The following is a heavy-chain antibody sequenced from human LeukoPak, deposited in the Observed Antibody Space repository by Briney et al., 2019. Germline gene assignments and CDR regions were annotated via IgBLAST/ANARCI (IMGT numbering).Heavy chain of an antibody. CDR1: GYSFTNFW. V-gene: IGHV5-51*01. J-gene: IGHJ4*02. CDR3: ARGEGVCSGGSCYQSDF. CDR2: IYPGDSET. D-gene: IGHD2-15*01. Sequence: GESLKISCKGFGYSFTNFWIVWVRQMPGKGLEWMGIIYPGDSETRYSPSFQGQVTISADNSINTAYLQWSSLKASDTAMYYCARGEGVCSGGSCYQSDFWGQGTLVTVSS.